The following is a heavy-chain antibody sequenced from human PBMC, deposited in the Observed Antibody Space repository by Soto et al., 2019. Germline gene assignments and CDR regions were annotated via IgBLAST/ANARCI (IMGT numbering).Heavy chain of an antibody. V-gene: IGHV4-30-4*01. D-gene: IGHD3-10*01. J-gene: IGHJ4*02. Sequence: SETLSLTCTVSGGSISSGDYYWCWIRHPPGKGLEWIGYIYYSGSTYYNPSLKSRVTISVDTSKNQFSLKLSSVTAADTAVYYCARVGGFGATIIDYWGQGTLVPVSS. CDR1: GGSISSGDYY. CDR2: IYYSGST. CDR3: ARVGGFGATIIDY.